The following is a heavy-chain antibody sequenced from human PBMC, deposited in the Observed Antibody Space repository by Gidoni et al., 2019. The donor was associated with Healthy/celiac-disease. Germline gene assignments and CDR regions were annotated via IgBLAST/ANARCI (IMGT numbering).Heavy chain of an antibody. Sequence: QVQLQQWGAGRLKPSETLSLTCAVYGGSFSGYYWSWIRQPPGKGLEWIGEINHSGSTNYNPSLKGRVTISVDTSKNQFSLKLSSVTAADTAVYYCARSRCSSTSCYLSRRYYFDYWGQGTLVTVSS. CDR3: ARSRCSSTSCYLSRRYYFDY. CDR2: INHSGST. J-gene: IGHJ4*02. CDR1: GGSFSGYY. D-gene: IGHD2-2*01. V-gene: IGHV4-34*01.